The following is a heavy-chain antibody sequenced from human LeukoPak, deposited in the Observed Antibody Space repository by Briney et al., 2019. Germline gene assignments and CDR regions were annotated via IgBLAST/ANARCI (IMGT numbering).Heavy chain of an antibody. J-gene: IGHJ5*02. CDR1: GGSISSGDYY. D-gene: IGHD1-1*01. CDR2: IYYSGST. CDR3: ARDATGMIDP. V-gene: IGHV4-30-4*08. Sequence: SQTLSLTCTVSGGSISSGDYYWSWIRQPPGKGLEWIGYIYYSGSTYYNPSLKSRVTISVDTSKHQFSLKLSSVTAADTAVYSCARDATGMIDPWGQGTLVTVSS.